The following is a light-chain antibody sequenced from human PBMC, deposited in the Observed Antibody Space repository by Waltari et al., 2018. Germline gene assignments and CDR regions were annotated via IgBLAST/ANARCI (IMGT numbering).Light chain of an antibody. V-gene: IGLV1-51*02. J-gene: IGLJ3*02. CDR3: ETWDSSLNAAV. CDR2: ENK. CDR1: SSNIGDSS. Sequence: QSVLTQPPSVSAAPGQKVTISCSGSSSNIGDSSVSWYQQLPGTAPKLLIYENKQRPSGIPDRFSGSKSGTSATLGISGLQTGDEADYYCETWDSSLNAAVFGGGTKLTVL.